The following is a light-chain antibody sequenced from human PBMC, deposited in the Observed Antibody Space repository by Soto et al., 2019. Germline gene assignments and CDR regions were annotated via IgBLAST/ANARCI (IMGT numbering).Light chain of an antibody. CDR2: GAS. V-gene: IGKV3-20*01. Sequence: EIVLTQSPGTLSLSPGEKATISCRASQSVSSSYLAWYQQKPGQAPRLLIYGASSRATGIPDRFSGSGSGTDFALIISRLEPEDFAVYYCQQYGSSSITFGQGTRLEIK. CDR1: QSVSSSY. CDR3: QQYGSSSIT. J-gene: IGKJ5*01.